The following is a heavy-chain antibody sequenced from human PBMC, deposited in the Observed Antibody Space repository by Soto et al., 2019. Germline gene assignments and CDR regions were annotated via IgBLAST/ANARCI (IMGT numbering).Heavy chain of an antibody. CDR1: GFTFSTSA. CDR3: AREGIIALDY. CDR2: MSYDGSNK. Sequence: GGSLRLSCAASGFTFSTSAMHWVRQAPGKGLEWVAVMSYDGSNKYYADSVKGRFTISRDNSDNTLYLQMNSLRTEDTAVYNCAREGIIALDYWGQGTLVTVSS. V-gene: IGHV3-30*14. J-gene: IGHJ4*02. D-gene: IGHD6-13*01.